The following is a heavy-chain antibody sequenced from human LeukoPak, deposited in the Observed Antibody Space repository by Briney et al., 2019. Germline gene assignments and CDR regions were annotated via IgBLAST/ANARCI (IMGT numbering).Heavy chain of an antibody. Sequence: PSETLSLTCTVSGASIGRYYWSWIRQPVGKGLEWFGRIYTNGSVNYNPSLTSRVAMSRDTSKNQFHLKVTSVTVADTAVYYCARLLGSSGYAGDWYFDLWGPGILITVSS. CDR3: ARLLGSSGYAGDWYFDL. J-gene: IGHJ2*01. CDR2: IYTNGSV. CDR1: GASIGRYY. D-gene: IGHD3-22*01. V-gene: IGHV4-4*07.